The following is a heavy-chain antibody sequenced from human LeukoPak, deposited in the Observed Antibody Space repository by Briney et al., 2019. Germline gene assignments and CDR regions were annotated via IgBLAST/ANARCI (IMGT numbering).Heavy chain of an antibody. V-gene: IGHV3-23*01. J-gene: IGHJ3*02. CDR1: LFTFNNYA. Sequence: GWSLTLSYAPSLFTFNNYAMNRVRQAPGNGLEWVSGISGSGGSTYYADSVKDQFTISRDNSNHTVHLQMDSVRAEDTGVYYCAKGDSSGYYDAFDIWGQGTMVTVSS. CDR3: AKGDSSGYYDAFDI. CDR2: ISGSGGST. D-gene: IGHD3-22*01.